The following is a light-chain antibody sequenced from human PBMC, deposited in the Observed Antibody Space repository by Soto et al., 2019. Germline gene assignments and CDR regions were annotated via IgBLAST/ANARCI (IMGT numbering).Light chain of an antibody. Sequence: MRQSAYSLAASVGERCKVTCRASQTISNWLAWYQVKPGKAPKLLMHDASSLESGVPSRFSGSASGTEFTLTFSSLQPDDFATYFSKQSGTYSWTCGQGTKVDIK. J-gene: IGKJ1*01. V-gene: IGKV1-5*01. CDR1: QTISNW. CDR3: KQSGTYSWT. CDR2: DAS.